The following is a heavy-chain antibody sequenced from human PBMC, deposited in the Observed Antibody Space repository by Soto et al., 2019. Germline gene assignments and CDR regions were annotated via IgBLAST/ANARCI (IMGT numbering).Heavy chain of an antibody. J-gene: IGHJ6*02. V-gene: IGHV3-48*01. D-gene: IGHD5-12*01. CDR2: ISSSSSTI. Sequence: GGSLRLSCAASGFTFSSYSMNWVRQAPGKGLEWVSYISSSSSTIYYADSVKGRFTISRDNAKNSLYLQVNSLRPEDTAVYYCARADSGYAHGYYYYGMDVWGQGTTVTVSS. CDR1: GFTFSSYS. CDR3: ARADSGYAHGYYYYGMDV.